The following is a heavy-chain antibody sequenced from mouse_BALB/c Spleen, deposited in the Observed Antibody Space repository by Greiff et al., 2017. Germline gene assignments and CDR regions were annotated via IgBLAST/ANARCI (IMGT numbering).Heavy chain of an antibody. V-gene: IGHV1-7*01. CDR2: INPSTGYT. J-gene: IGHJ3*01. D-gene: IGHD1-1*01. Sequence: VQLQQSGAELAKPGASVKMSCKASGYTFTSYWMHWVKQRPGQGLEWIGYINPSTGYTEYNQKFKDKATLTADKSSSTAYMQLSSLTSEDSAVYYCATSYAWFAYWGQGTLVTVAA. CDR3: ATSYAWFAY. CDR1: GYTFTSYW.